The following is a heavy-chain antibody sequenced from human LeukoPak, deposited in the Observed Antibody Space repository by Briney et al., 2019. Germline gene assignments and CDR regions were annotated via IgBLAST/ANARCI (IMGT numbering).Heavy chain of an antibody. CDR2: ISGSGGST. D-gene: IGHD3-22*01. Sequence: PGGSLRLSCAASGFTFSSYGMSWVRQAPGKGLEWVSAISGSGGSTYYADSVKGRFTISRDNSKNTLYLQMNSLRAEDTAVYYCAKRWEYDSSQFDYWGQGTLVTVSS. CDR1: GFTFSSYG. CDR3: AKRWEYDSSQFDY. J-gene: IGHJ4*02. V-gene: IGHV3-23*01.